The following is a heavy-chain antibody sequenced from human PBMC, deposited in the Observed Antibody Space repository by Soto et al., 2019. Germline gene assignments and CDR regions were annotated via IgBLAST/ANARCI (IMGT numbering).Heavy chain of an antibody. D-gene: IGHD2-2*01. J-gene: IGHJ4*02. CDR3: ARGRDYAFDY. CDR1: GSFHA. V-gene: IGHV3-48*02. Sequence: GGSLRLSCAASGSFHAIDWVRLAPGKGPEWISFISTTSTTISYADSVKGRFTISRDNAKNSLYLQMNSLRDEDTAVYYCARGRDYAFDYWGQGTLVTVS. CDR2: ISTTSTTI.